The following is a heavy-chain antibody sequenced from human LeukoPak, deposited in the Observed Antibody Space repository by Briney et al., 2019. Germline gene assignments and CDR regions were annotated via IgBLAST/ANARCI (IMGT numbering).Heavy chain of an antibody. CDR3: ASQLRPLGYYYMDV. CDR2: IIPIFGTA. V-gene: IGHV1-69*13. Sequence: SLKVSCKASGGTFSSYAISWVRQAPGQGLEWMGGIIPIFGTANYAQKFQGRVTITADESTSTAYMELSSLRSEDTAVYYCASQLRPLGYYYMDVWGKGTTVTVSS. J-gene: IGHJ6*03. D-gene: IGHD1-1*01. CDR1: GGTFSSYA.